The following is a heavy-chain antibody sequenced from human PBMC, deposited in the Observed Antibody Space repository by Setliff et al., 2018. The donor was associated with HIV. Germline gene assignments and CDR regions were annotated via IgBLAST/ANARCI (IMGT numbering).Heavy chain of an antibody. Sequence: PVGSLRLSCAASGFTFSGPAMHWVRQASVKGPEWVGRILDKANNYATAYAASLKGRFTISRNDSKNTAYLQMSSRKTEDTAVYYCARPRHIYDDSRDDYWGQGTLVTVSS. CDR1: GFTFSGPA. CDR3: ARPRHIYDDSRDDY. V-gene: IGHV3-73*01. D-gene: IGHD3-22*01. CDR2: ILDKANNYAT. J-gene: IGHJ4*02.